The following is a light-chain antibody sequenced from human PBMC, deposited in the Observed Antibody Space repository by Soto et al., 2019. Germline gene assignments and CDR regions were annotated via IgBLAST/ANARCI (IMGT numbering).Light chain of an antibody. Sequence: EIVMTQSPATLSVSPGERATLFCRASQTVSSIFLAWYQQKPGQAPRLLIHGVSTRATGIPARFSGSGSGTEFTLTISSLQSEDFAVYYCQQYSAWPLTFGGGTKVEIK. J-gene: IGKJ4*01. CDR2: GVS. CDR3: QQYSAWPLT. CDR1: QTVSSI. V-gene: IGKV3-15*01.